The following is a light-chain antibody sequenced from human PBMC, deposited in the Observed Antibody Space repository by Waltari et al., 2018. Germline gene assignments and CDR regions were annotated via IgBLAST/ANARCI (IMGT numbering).Light chain of an antibody. CDR3: QQYDNWPFT. CDR2: GAS. J-gene: IGKJ3*01. CDR1: QSVSSK. Sequence: GMTQSPATLSVSPGERATLSCRASQSVSSKLAWYQQKPGQAPRLLIYGASTRATGIPARFSGSGSGTDFTLTISSLQSEDFAVYYCQQYDNWPFTFGPGTKVDI. V-gene: IGKV3-15*01.